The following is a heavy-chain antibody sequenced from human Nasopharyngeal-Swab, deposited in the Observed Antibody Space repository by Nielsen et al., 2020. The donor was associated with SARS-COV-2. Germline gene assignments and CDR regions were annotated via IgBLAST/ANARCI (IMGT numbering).Heavy chain of an antibody. CDR3: ARDVAWWGSDYYYGMDV. CDR1: GYTFTSYD. V-gene: IGHV1-8*01. Sequence: ASVKVSCKASGYTFTSYDINWLRQATGQGLEWMGWMNPNSGNTGYAQKFQGRVTMTRNTSISTAYMELSSLRSEDTAVYYCARDVAWWGSDYYYGMDVWGQGTTVTVSS. CDR2: MNPNSGNT. D-gene: IGHD2-15*01. J-gene: IGHJ6*02.